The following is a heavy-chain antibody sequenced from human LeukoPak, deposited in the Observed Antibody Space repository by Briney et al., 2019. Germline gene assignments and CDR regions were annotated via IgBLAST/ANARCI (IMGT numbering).Heavy chain of an antibody. CDR2: ISAYNGNT. CDR1: GYTFTSYG. V-gene: IGHV1-18*01. D-gene: IGHD3-10*01. CDR3: ARVQSMVRGVINPNYYYYYMDV. Sequence: ASVEVSCKASGYTFTSYGISWVRQAPGQGLEWMGWISAYNGNTNYAQKLQGRVTMTTDTSTSTAYMELRSLRSDDTAVYYCARVQSMVRGVINPNYYYYYMDVWGKGTTVTVSS. J-gene: IGHJ6*03.